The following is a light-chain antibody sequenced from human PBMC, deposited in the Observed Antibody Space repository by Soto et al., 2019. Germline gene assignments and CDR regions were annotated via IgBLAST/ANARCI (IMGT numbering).Light chain of an antibody. J-gene: IGKJ1*01. CDR3: QQSYSTPWT. CDR2: AAS. V-gene: IGKV1-39*01. CDR1: QSISSY. Sequence: IQMTQSPSTLSASVGDRGTSTCRASQSISSYLNWYQQQPGKAPKLLIYAASSLQSGVPSRFSGSASGTDFTLTISSLQPEDFATYYCQQSYSTPWTFGQGTKVDIK.